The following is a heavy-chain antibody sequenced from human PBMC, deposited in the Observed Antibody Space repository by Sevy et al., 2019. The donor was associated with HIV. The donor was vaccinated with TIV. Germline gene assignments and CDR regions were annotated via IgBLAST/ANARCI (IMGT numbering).Heavy chain of an antibody. D-gene: IGHD2-8*01. CDR3: AREGCTKPHDY. J-gene: IGHJ4*02. Sequence: GGCLRLSCAASGFTFSKYSMSWVRQPPGKGLERVSTLSFGCGEINHADSVKGRFTDSRVNSKNSLYLQMNNLRAEDTAVYYCAREGCTKPHDYWGQGTLVTVSS. CDR2: LSFGCGEI. V-gene: IGHV3-23*01. CDR1: GFTFSKYS.